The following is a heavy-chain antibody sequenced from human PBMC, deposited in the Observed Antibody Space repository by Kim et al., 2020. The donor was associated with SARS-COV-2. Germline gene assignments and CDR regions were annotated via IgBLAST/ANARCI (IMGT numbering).Heavy chain of an antibody. CDR2: ISGSGGDT. D-gene: IGHD5-18*01. CDR1: GFTFSNYG. J-gene: IGHJ4*02. V-gene: IGHV3-23*01. CDR3: VRRGIQLWFDY. Sequence: GGSLRLSCAASGFTFSNYGLSWVRQAPGKGLEWVSSISGSGGDTHYADPVKGRFTISRDNSKITLYLQINSLRVDDTAVYYCVRRGIQLWFDYWGQGTLV.